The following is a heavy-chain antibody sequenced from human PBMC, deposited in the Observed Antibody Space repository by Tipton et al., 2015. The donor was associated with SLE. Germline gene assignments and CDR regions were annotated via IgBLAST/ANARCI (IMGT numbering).Heavy chain of an antibody. CDR3: ARVLLWFRSVYGMDV. J-gene: IGHJ6*02. Sequence: SLRLSCAASGFTFSSYAMTWVRQAPGKGLEWVSGITGSGDSTYYADSVKGRFTLSRDNSRNTVYLQMNSLRAEDTAVYYCARVLLWFRSVYGMDVWGQGTTVTVSS. CDR1: GFTFSSYA. V-gene: IGHV3-23*01. D-gene: IGHD3-10*01. CDR2: ITGSGDST.